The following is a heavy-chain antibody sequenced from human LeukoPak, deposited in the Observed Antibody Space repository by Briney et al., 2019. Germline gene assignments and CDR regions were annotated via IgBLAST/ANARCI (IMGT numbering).Heavy chain of an antibody. CDR3: ARARFLEWLLYYYMDV. Sequence: PSETLSLTCAVYGGSFSGYYWSWIRQPPGKGLEWIGEINHSGSTNYNPSLKSRVTISVDTSKNQFSLKLSSVTAADTAVYYCARARFLEWLLYYYMDVWGKGTTVTVSS. CDR1: GGSFSGYY. V-gene: IGHV4-34*01. CDR2: INHSGST. J-gene: IGHJ6*03. D-gene: IGHD3-3*01.